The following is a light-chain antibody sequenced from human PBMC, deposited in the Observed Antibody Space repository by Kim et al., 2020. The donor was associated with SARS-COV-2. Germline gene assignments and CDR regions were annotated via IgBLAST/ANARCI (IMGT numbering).Light chain of an antibody. Sequence: SYELTQPPSVSVAPGKTARITCGGNNSGSKSVHWHQQKPGQAPVLVIYYDSDRPSGIPERFSGSNSGNTATLTISRVEAGDEADYYCQVWDSSSDHPGVVFGGGTQLTVL. CDR2: YDS. V-gene: IGLV3-21*04. J-gene: IGLJ2*01. CDR3: QVWDSSSDHPGVV. CDR1: NSGSKS.